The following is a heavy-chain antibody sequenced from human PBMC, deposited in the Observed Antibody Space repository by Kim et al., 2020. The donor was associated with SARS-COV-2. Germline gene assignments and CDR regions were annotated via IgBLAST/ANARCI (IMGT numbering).Heavy chain of an antibody. D-gene: IGHD3-10*01. CDR3: ARDRSSYYYGSGSYSDGDAFDI. V-gene: IGHV1-3*01. CDR2: INAGNGNT. J-gene: IGHJ3*02. Sequence: ASVKVSCKASGYTFTSYAMHWVRQAPGQRLEWMGWINAGNGNTKYSQKFQGRVTITRDTSASTAYMELSSLRSEDTAVYYCARDRSSYYYGSGSYSDGDAFDIWGQGTMVTVSS. CDR1: GYTFTSYA.